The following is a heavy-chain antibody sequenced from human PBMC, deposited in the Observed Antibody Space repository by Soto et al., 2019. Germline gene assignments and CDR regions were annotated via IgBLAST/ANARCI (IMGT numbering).Heavy chain of an antibody. D-gene: IGHD6-19*01. Sequence: PSETLSLTCTVSGDSISSINNYWSWIRQPPGEGLEWIGFISYSGTTSYSPSLKSRVAISLDTSKNQFSLSLNFVTAADTAVYYCARHVGSGWVSRYYYYGMDVWGQGTTVTVSS. CDR3: ARHVGSGWVSRYYYYGMDV. J-gene: IGHJ6*02. V-gene: IGHV4-30-4*01. CDR2: ISYSGTT. CDR1: GDSISSINNY.